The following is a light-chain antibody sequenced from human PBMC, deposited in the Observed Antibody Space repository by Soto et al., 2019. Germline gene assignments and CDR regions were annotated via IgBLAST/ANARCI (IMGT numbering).Light chain of an antibody. CDR2: SKD. J-gene: IGLJ2*01. V-gene: IGLV1-44*01. CDR1: TSNIGTNT. Sequence: QTVVTQPPSASGTPGQRVTISCSGSTSNIGTNTVNWYQQLPGTAPKLLIYSKDQRPSGVPDRFSGFKSGTSASLAISGLQSEDEADYYCAAWDDSLDGVVFGGGTKVTVL. CDR3: AAWDDSLDGVV.